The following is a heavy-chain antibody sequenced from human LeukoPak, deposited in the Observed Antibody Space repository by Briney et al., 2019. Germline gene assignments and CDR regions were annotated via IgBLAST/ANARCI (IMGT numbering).Heavy chain of an antibody. CDR1: GGSISSYY. V-gene: IGHV4-59*01. CDR3: VRGADSSGYYSIFYFDY. Sequence: PSETLSLTCTVSGGSISSYYWNWIRQPPGKGLEWIGYIYYSGSTNYNPSLKSRITISVDTSKNQFSLKLSSVTAADTAVYYCVRGADSSGYYSIFYFDYWGQGTLVTVSS. J-gene: IGHJ4*02. CDR2: IYYSGST. D-gene: IGHD3-22*01.